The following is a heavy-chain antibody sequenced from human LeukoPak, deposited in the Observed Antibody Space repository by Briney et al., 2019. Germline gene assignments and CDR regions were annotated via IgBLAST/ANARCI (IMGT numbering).Heavy chain of an antibody. CDR1: GGSISSYY. CDR2: IYYSGSA. V-gene: IGHV4-59*08. D-gene: IGHD6-13*01. Sequence: SETLSLTCTVSGGSISSYYWSWIRQPPGKGLDWIGYIYYSGSANYNPSLKSRVTISIDTSKNQFSLKLSSVTAADTAVYYCARHVGSYGSSHFDYWGQGTLVTVSS. J-gene: IGHJ4*02. CDR3: ARHVGSYGSSHFDY.